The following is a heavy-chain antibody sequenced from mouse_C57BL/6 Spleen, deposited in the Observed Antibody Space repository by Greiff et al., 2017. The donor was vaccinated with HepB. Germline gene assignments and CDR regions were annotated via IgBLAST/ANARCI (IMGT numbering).Heavy chain of an antibody. J-gene: IGHJ2*01. D-gene: IGHD1-1*01. V-gene: IGHV1-81*01. Sequence: QVQLQQSGAELARPGASVKLSCKASGYTFTSYGISWVKQRTGQGLEWIGEIYPRSGNTYYNEKFKGKATLTADKSSSTAYMELRSLTSEDSAVYFCARSYYGIYYFDYWGQGTTLTVSS. CDR2: IYPRSGNT. CDR1: GYTFTSYG. CDR3: ARSYYGIYYFDY.